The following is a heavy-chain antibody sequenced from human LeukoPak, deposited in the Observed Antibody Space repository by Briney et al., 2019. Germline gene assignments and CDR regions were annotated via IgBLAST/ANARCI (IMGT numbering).Heavy chain of an antibody. CDR3: ARELAFYYMDV. Sequence: GGSLRLSCAASGFTFSSYGMSWVRQAPGKGLEWVSYISSSSSTIYYADSVKGRFTISRDNAKNSLYLQMNSLRAEDTAVYYCARELAFYYMDVWGKGTTVTVSS. CDR2: ISSSSSTI. V-gene: IGHV3-48*01. D-gene: IGHD3-16*01. CDR1: GFTFSSYG. J-gene: IGHJ6*03.